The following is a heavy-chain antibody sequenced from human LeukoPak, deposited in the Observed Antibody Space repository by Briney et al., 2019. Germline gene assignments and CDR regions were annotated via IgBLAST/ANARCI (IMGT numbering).Heavy chain of an antibody. V-gene: IGHV1-69*13. CDR3: ARAAGGYDFETFDY. J-gene: IGHJ4*02. Sequence: ASVKVSCKASGGTFSSYAISWVRQAPGQGLEWMGGVIPIFGTANYAQKFQGRVTITADESTSTAYMELSSLRSEDTAVYYCARAAGGYDFETFDYWGQGTLVTVSS. CDR2: VIPIFGTA. CDR1: GGTFSSYA. D-gene: IGHD3-3*01.